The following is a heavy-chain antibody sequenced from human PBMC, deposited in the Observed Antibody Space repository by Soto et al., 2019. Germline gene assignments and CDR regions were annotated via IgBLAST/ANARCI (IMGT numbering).Heavy chain of an antibody. CDR2: IYDSETT. Sequence: PSETLSLTCAVSGYSISSGFYWGWIRQPPTMGLEWIGSIYDSETTDYNPSLKSRVTISVDPSKNQFSLRLRSVTAADTDVYYCASKLGAYFDPWSQGTLVTVSS. V-gene: IGHV4-38-2*01. D-gene: IGHD3-16*01. CDR1: GYSISSGFY. J-gene: IGHJ5*02. CDR3: ASKLGAYFDP.